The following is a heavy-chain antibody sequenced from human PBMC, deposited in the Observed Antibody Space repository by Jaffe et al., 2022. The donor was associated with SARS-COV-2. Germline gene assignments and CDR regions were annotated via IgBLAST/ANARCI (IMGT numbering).Heavy chain of an antibody. Sequence: QITLKESGPTLVKPTETLTLTCTFSGFSLNTGGMGVGWIRQPPGKTLEWLALIYWDDDRRYSPFLRNRLTITKDTSKNQVVLAMANVDPADTATYYCAHTVLSPFEYFRGPWFDPWGQGTLVVVSS. CDR2: IYWDDDR. J-gene: IGHJ5*02. V-gene: IGHV2-5*02. D-gene: IGHD3-9*01. CDR3: AHTVLSPFEYFRGPWFDP. CDR1: GFSLNTGGMG.